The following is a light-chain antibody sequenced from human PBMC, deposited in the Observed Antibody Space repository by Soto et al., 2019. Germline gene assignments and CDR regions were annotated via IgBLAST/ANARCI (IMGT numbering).Light chain of an antibody. CDR1: QSLLHRNGYNY. CDR3: MQALQTPLT. Sequence: DIVMTQSPLSLPVIPGEPASISCRSSQSLLHRNGYNYLDWYLQKPGQSPQLLIYLGSNRDSGVPDRFSGSGSGTDFTLKISRVEAEDVGVYYCMQALQTPLTFGGGTKVEIK. J-gene: IGKJ4*01. V-gene: IGKV2-28*01. CDR2: LGS.